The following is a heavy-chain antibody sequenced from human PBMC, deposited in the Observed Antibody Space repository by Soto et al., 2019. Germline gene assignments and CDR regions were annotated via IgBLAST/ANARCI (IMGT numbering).Heavy chain of an antibody. V-gene: IGHV4-59*01. D-gene: IGHD4-17*01. Sequence: QVQLQESGPGLVKPSETLSLTCTVSGGSISSYYWSWIRQPPGKGLEWIGYIYYSGSTNYNPSLKSRVTISVDPSKSQSSLRLSSVTAADTGVYYCASRAVTNDYYYYGMDVWGQGTTVTVSS. CDR1: GGSISSYY. CDR2: IYYSGST. J-gene: IGHJ6*02. CDR3: ASRAVTNDYYYYGMDV.